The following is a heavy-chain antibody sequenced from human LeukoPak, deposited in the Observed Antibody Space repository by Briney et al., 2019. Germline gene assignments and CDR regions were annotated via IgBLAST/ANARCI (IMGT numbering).Heavy chain of an antibody. CDR2: IYYSGST. D-gene: IGHD6-13*01. J-gene: IGHJ4*02. Sequence: PSETLSLTCTVSGGSISGSSYYWGWIRQPPGKGLEWIGSIYYSGSTYYNPSLKSRVTISVDTSKNQFSLKLSSVTAADTAVYYCAKGYSSSWYYFDYWGQGTLVTVSS. CDR3: AKGYSSSWYYFDY. V-gene: IGHV4-39*07. CDR1: GGSISGSSYY.